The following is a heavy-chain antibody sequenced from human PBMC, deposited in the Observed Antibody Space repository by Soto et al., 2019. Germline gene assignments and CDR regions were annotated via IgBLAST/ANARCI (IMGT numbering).Heavy chain of an antibody. D-gene: IGHD6-19*01. CDR2: TNSDGSDT. J-gene: IGHJ4*02. CDR3: ARDRGWSLFDN. V-gene: IGHV3-74*01. Sequence: PGVSLRLSCAASGFTFSSYWMYWVRQAPGKGLVWVSRTNSDGSDTSYADSVKGRFTISRDNAKNTLYLQMNSLRAEDTAVYYCARDRGWSLFDNWGQGTLVTVS. CDR1: GFTFSSYW.